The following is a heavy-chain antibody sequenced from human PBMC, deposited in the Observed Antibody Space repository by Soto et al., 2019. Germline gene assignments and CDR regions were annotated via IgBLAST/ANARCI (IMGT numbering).Heavy chain of an antibody. CDR1: GGSISSGGYY. Sequence: PSETLSLTCTVSGGSISSGGYYWSWIRQHPGKGLEWIGYIYYSGSTYYNPSLKSRVTISVDTSKNQFSLKLSSVTAADTAVYYCARVEALLWFVELLQNYYSYYMDVWGQGTTVPVSS. V-gene: IGHV4-31*03. J-gene: IGHJ6*03. D-gene: IGHD3-10*01. CDR2: IYYSGST. CDR3: ARVEALLWFVELLQNYYSYYMDV.